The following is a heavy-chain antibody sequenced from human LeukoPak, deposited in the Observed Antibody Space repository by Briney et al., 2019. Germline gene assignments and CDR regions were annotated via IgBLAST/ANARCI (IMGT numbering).Heavy chain of an antibody. J-gene: IGHJ5*02. D-gene: IGHD3-3*01. V-gene: IGHV3-30*02. CDR3: AKEPRDNRITIFGGRFDP. CDR2: IRYDGSNK. CDR1: GFTFSSYG. Sequence: HPGGSLRLSCAASGFTFSSYGMHWVRQAPGKGLEWVAFIRYDGSNKYYADSVKGRFTISRDNSKNTLYLQMNSLRAEDTAVYYCAKEPRDNRITIFGGRFDPWGQGTLVTVSS.